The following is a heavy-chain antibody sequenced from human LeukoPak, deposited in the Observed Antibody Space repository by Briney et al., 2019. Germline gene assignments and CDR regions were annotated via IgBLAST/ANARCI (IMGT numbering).Heavy chain of an antibody. CDR1: GFTFSSYA. CDR3: AKDTYYYDSSGRALAT. Sequence: GGSLRLSCAASGFTFSSYAMSWVRQAPGKGLEWVSAISGSGGSTYYADSVKGRFTICRDNSKNTLYLQMNSLRAEDTAVYYCAKDTYYYDSSGRALATWGQGTLVTVSS. D-gene: IGHD3-22*01. J-gene: IGHJ5*02. V-gene: IGHV3-23*01. CDR2: ISGSGGST.